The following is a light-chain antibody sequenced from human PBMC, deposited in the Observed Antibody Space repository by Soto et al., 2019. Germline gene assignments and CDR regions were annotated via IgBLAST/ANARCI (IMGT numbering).Light chain of an antibody. CDR3: SSYAGSSTVLV. J-gene: IGLJ2*01. Sequence: QSVLTQPPSASGSPGQSVTISCTGSSSDVGGYNFVSWYQQHPGKAPKLMIYEVNKRPSGVPDRFSGSKSGNTASLTVSGLQADDEADYYCSSYAGSSTVLVFGGGTKVTVL. CDR2: EVN. V-gene: IGLV2-8*01. CDR1: SSDVGGYNF.